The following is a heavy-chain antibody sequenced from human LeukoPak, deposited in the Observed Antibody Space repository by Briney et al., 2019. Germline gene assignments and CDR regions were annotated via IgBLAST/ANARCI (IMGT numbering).Heavy chain of an antibody. D-gene: IGHD4-23*01. CDR1: GGTFSNYA. Sequence: SVNVSCTASGGTFSNYAVNWVRQTPGQGLEWMGGIIPIFGTAHYAQKFQGRVTITADESTSTAYMEVNSLRSEDTAMYYCARGWIAETTVVTPYNYWGQGTLVTVSS. CDR3: ARGWIAETTVVTPYNY. J-gene: IGHJ4*02. CDR2: IIPIFGTA. V-gene: IGHV1-69*13.